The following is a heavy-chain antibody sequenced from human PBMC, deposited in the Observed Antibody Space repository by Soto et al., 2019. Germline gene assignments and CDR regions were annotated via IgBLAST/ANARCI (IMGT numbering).Heavy chain of an antibody. D-gene: IGHD6-19*01. CDR1: GDTVTKYG. CDR2: ISFYNGHT. J-gene: IGHJ4*02. V-gene: IGHV1-18*01. CDR3: ASATSIAVAGKET. Sequence: QVQLVQSGGEVKKPGASVKVSCKASGDTVTKYGISWVRQAPGQGLEWLGWISFYNGHTNYALKFQDRITFTTDTTTSKASMELRSLTSDDTAVYYCASATSIAVAGKETWGQGTLVTVSS.